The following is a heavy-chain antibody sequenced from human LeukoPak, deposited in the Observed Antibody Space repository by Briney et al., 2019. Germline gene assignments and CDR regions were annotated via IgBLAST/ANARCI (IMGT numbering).Heavy chain of an antibody. Sequence: SETLSLTCTVSSYSIGSGHYWAWIRQPPGKGLEWIGCVYHSGTYYKSSLTSRVTISMDTSKNQFSLKLTSVTAADSAFYYCAKSTGGGGHDSWGQGTLVTVSS. CDR1: SYSIGSGHY. V-gene: IGHV4-38-2*02. D-gene: IGHD4-23*01. J-gene: IGHJ5*01. CDR2: VYHSGT. CDR3: AKSTGGGGHDS.